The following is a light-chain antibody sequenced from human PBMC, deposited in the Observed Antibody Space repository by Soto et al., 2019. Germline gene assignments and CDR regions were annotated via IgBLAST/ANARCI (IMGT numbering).Light chain of an antibody. CDR3: QQYNSYA. CDR1: QSISSW. CDR2: KAS. Sequence: DIQMTQSPSTLSASVGDRVTITCRAGQSISSWLAWYQQKPGKAPKLLIYKASSLESGVPSRFSGSGSGTEFTLTISSLQPDDFATYYCQQYNSYAFGPGTKVDIK. J-gene: IGKJ3*01. V-gene: IGKV1-5*03.